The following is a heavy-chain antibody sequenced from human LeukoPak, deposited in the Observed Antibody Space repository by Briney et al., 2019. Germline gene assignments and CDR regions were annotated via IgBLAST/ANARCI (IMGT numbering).Heavy chain of an antibody. Sequence: GGSLRLSCAASGFTFSSYEMNWVRQAPGKGLEWVSAISGGGGTTYYTDSVKGRFTISRDNSKNTLYLQMNSLRAEDTAVYYCAKDLSGGYDYFDYWGQGTLVTVSS. D-gene: IGHD5-12*01. CDR2: ISGGGGTT. CDR1: GFTFSSYE. CDR3: AKDLSGGYDYFDY. V-gene: IGHV3-23*01. J-gene: IGHJ4*02.